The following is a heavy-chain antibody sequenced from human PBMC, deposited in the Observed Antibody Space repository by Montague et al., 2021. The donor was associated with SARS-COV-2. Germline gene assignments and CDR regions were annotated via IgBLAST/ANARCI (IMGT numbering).Heavy chain of an antibody. D-gene: IGHD3-10*01. V-gene: IGHV4-34*01. CDR2: IHNGGST. CDR3: ARLGDGVVPTPILGVGPYYSCYYMDV. CDR1: GGSFSTYS. Sequence: SQTLSLTCAVHGGSFSTYSWNWIRQPPGKGLEWIGEIHNGGSTNYNPSLKSRVTISVDTSKNQFSLKLTSVAAADTAVYYCARLGDGVVPTPILGVGPYYSCYYMDVWGKGTAVTVSS. J-gene: IGHJ6*03.